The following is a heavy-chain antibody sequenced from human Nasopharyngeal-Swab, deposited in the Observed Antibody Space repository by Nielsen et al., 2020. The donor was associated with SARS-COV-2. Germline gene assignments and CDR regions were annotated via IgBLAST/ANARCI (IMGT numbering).Heavy chain of an antibody. CDR1: GFIFDNYW. Sequence: GESLKISCVASGFIFDNYWMSWVRQAPGKGLEWVSSIRGNGVSTYYADSVKGRFTISSDKSKSTLELQMSSLRAGDTAVYYCAKMRDWGDFAFDIWGQGTMVIVSS. J-gene: IGHJ3*02. V-gene: IGHV3-23*01. CDR2: IRGNGVST. CDR3: AKMRDWGDFAFDI. D-gene: IGHD7-27*01.